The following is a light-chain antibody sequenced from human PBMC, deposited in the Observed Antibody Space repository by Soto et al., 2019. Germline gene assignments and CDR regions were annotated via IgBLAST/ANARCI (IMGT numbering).Light chain of an antibody. Sequence: EIVLTQSPGTLSLSPGERATLSCRASQSDSSSYLAWYQQKPGQAPRLLIYGASSRATGIPDRFSGSGSGTDFTLTISRLEPEDFAVYYCQQYGSSPPSITFGQGTRLEIK. J-gene: IGKJ5*01. V-gene: IGKV3-20*01. CDR2: GAS. CDR1: QSDSSSY. CDR3: QQYGSSPPSIT.